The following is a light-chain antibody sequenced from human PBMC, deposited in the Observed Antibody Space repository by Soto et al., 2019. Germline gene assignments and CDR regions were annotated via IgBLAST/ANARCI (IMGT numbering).Light chain of an antibody. CDR2: EVV. J-gene: IGLJ1*01. Sequence: QSALTQPPSASGSPGQSVTISCTGTKNDIGVYDFVSWYQHHPGKAPRLIIYEVVQRPSGVPDRFSGSKSGNTASLTVSGLPAADEADYCYTSYAGSNTYVFGSGTKLTVL. CDR3: TSYAGSNTYV. V-gene: IGLV2-8*01. CDR1: KNDIGVYDF.